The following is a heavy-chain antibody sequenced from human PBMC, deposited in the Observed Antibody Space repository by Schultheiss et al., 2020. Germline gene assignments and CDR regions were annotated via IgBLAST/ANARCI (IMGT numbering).Heavy chain of an antibody. J-gene: IGHJ6*03. Sequence: GGSLRLSCAASGFTFSSYSMNWVRQAPGKGLEWVSSISSSSSYIYYADSVKGRFTISRDNAKNSLYLQMNSLRAEDTAVYYCARELEGIDSSYYYYYMDVWGKGTTVTVSS. CDR2: ISSSSSYI. CDR3: ARELEGIDSSYYYYYMDV. V-gene: IGHV3-21*01. D-gene: IGHD1-1*01. CDR1: GFTFSSYS.